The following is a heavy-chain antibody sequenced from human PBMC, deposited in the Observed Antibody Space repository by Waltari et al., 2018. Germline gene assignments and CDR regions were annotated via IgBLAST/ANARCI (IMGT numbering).Heavy chain of an antibody. D-gene: IGHD3-22*01. J-gene: IGHJ4*02. CDR3: ASYYYDSSGYLH. CDR1: GGNFSSYA. V-gene: IGHV1-69*08. Sequence: QVQLVQSGAEVKKPGSSVKVSCKASGGNFSSYAISWVRQAPGQGLEWMGRIIPIFSTANYAQKFQGRVTITADKSTSTAYMELSSLRSEDTAVYYCASYYYDSSGYLHWGQGTLVTVSS. CDR2: IIPIFSTA.